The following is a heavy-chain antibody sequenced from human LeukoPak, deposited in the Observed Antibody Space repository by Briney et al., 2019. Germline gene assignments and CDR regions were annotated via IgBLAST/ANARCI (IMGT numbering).Heavy chain of an antibody. J-gene: IGHJ4*02. V-gene: IGHV4-39*02. CDR2: IYYSGST. CDR3: ARDDEQLVFDY. Sequence: SETLSLTCTVSGGSISSSSYYWGWIRQPPGKGLEWIGSIYYSGSTYYNPSLKSRVTISVDTSKNQFSLKLSSVTAADTAVYYCARDDEQLVFDYWGQGTLVTVSS. CDR1: GGSISSSSYY. D-gene: IGHD6-13*01.